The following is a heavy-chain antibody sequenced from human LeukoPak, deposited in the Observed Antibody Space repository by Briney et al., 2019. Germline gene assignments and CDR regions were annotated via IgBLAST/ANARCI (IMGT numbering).Heavy chain of an antibody. Sequence: GGSLRLSCAASGFTFSNYAMSWVRQAPGKGLEWVSVIYSGGSTYYADSVKGRFTISRDNSKNTLYLQMNSLRAEDTAVYYCARDRRDGYTYYFDYWGQGTLVTVSS. CDR3: ARDRRDGYTYYFDY. CDR1: GFTFSNYA. V-gene: IGHV3-53*01. D-gene: IGHD5-24*01. CDR2: IYSGGST. J-gene: IGHJ4*02.